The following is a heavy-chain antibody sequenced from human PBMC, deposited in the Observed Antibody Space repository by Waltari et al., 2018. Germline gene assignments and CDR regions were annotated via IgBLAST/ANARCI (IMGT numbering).Heavy chain of an antibody. CDR3: ARDIAADAFDI. CDR2: IYTSGST. V-gene: IGHV4-61*09. Sequence: QVQLQESGPGLVKPSQTLSLTCTVSGGSISSGSYYWSWIRQPAGKGLEWIGYIYTSGSTNYNPSLKSRVTISVDTSKTQFSLKLSSVTAADTAVYFCARDIAADAFDIWGQGTMVTVSS. J-gene: IGHJ3*02. CDR1: GGSISSGSYY. D-gene: IGHD6-13*01.